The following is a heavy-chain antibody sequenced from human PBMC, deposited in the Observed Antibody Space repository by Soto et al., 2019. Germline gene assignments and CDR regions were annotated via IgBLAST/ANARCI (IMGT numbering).Heavy chain of an antibody. D-gene: IGHD3-10*01. Sequence: AGEPLKISCKGSGYSFINYWIRWVRQMPGKGLEWMGIIYPGDSDTRYSPSFQGQVTISADTSMSTAYLQWSSLKAEDTAVYYCARGNLWFGELWNLFYYYYLDVWGKGTTVTVSS. CDR2: IYPGDSDT. J-gene: IGHJ6*03. CDR1: GYSFINYW. CDR3: ARGNLWFGELWNLFYYYYLDV. V-gene: IGHV5-51*01.